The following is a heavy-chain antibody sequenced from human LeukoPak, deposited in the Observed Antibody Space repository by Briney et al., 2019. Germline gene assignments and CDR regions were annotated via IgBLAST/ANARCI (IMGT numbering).Heavy chain of an antibody. CDR1: GYTFTGYY. D-gene: IGHD4-17*01. V-gene: IGHV1-2*02. CDR3: ARVWKDYGEMNAFDI. J-gene: IGHJ3*02. Sequence: GASVKVSCKASGYTFTGYYMHWVRQAPGQGLEWTGWINPNSGGTNYAQKFQGRVTMTRDTSISTTYMELSRLRSDDTAVYYCARVWKDYGEMNAFDIWGQGTMVTVSS. CDR2: INPNSGGT.